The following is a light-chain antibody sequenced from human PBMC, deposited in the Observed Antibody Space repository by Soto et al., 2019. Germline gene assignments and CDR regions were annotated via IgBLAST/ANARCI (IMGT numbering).Light chain of an antibody. Sequence: DFVLTQSPDSLAVSLGERATINCRSSQTLLSSSDNQNYLAWSRQRPGQPPELLVYWASTRESGVADLFSGSWSGTEFTLTISSLQAEDVAIYYCQQYFSTPLTFVGGTKREIK. CDR1: QTLLSSSDNQNY. J-gene: IGKJ4*01. CDR3: QQYFSTPLT. V-gene: IGKV4-1*01. CDR2: WAS.